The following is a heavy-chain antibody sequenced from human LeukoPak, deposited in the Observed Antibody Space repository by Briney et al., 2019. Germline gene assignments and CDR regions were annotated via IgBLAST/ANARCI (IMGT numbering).Heavy chain of an antibody. CDR1: GYTFTRYG. Sequence: ASVKVSCKASGYTFTRYGITWAGQAPGQGLEWMGWISAYNGDTNYAQKVQGRVTLATDTTTSTAYMDLRSLRSDDTAVYYCARSGYSSSSEGDYWGQGTLVTVSS. D-gene: IGHD6-6*01. V-gene: IGHV1-18*01. CDR2: ISAYNGDT. CDR3: ARSGYSSSSEGDY. J-gene: IGHJ4*02.